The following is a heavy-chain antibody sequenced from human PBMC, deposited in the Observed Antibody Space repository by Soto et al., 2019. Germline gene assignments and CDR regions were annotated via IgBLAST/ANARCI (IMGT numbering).Heavy chain of an antibody. J-gene: IGHJ6*02. CDR3: ARYCTGGSCYTTRYYGMDV. CDR1: GYSFTSHW. Sequence: EESLKISCKGSGYSFTSHWISWVRQMPGKGLEWMGRIDPSDSYTNYSPSFQGHVTISADKSISTAYLQWSSLKASDTAMYYCARYCTGGSCYTTRYYGMDVWGQGTTVTVYS. D-gene: IGHD2-15*01. CDR2: IDPSDSYT. V-gene: IGHV5-10-1*01.